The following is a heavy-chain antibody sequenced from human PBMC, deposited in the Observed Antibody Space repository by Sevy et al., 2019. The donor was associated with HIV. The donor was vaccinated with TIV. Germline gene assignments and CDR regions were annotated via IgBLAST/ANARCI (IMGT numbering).Heavy chain of an antibody. J-gene: IGHJ4*02. CDR3: EGYNNGFDY. D-gene: IGHD1-20*01. Sequence: GGSLRLSCAASGFTVSNSHMSWARQAPGKGLEWVSILFSSGNTYYADSVKGRFTVSRDNSMNTLYLQMHSLTVEETAVYYCEGYNNGFDYWAQGTLVTVSS. CDR2: LFSSGNT. CDR1: GFTVSNSH. V-gene: IGHV3-66*01.